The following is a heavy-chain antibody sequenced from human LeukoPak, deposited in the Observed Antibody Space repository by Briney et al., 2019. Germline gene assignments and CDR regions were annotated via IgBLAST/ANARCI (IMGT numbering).Heavy chain of an antibody. Sequence: GGSLRLSCAASGFIFSTYWMTWVRQAPGKGLEWVANIKQDGSETYYVDAVKGRFTISRDNAKNSLYLQMHSLRAEDTAVYYCVREGTTVALFDYWGQGSLVTVSS. CDR2: IKQDGSET. D-gene: IGHD6-19*01. CDR1: GFIFSTYW. CDR3: VREGTTVALFDY. V-gene: IGHV3-7*01. J-gene: IGHJ4*02.